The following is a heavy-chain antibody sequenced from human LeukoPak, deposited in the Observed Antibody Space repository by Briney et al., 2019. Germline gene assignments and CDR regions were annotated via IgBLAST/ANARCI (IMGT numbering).Heavy chain of an antibody. D-gene: IGHD1-26*01. V-gene: IGHV1-69*04. J-gene: IGHJ4*02. Sequence: SVKVSCKASGGTFSSYAISWVRQAPGQGLEWMGRIIPILGIANYAQKFQGRVTITADRSTSTAYMELSSLRSEDTAVYYCARDWAGSYYDYWGQGTLVTVSS. CDR3: ARDWAGSYYDY. CDR1: GGTFSSYA. CDR2: IIPILGIA.